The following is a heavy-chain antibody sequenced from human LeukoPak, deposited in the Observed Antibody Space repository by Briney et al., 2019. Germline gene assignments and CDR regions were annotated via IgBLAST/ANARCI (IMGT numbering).Heavy chain of an antibody. J-gene: IGHJ2*01. CDR3: ARDLVNWYFDL. V-gene: IGHV4-30-4*01. Sequence: SETLSLTCTVSGGSISSGDYYWSWIRQPPGKGLEWIRYIYYSGSTYYNPSLKSRVTISVDTSKNQFSLKLSSVTAADTAVYYCARDLVNWYFDLWGRGTLVTVSS. CDR2: IYYSGST. CDR1: GGSISSGDYY.